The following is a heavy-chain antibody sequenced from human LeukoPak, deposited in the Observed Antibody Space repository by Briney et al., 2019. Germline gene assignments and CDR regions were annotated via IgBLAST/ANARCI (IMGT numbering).Heavy chain of an antibody. D-gene: IGHD3-22*01. V-gene: IGHV3-43D*03. Sequence: GGSLRLSCAASGFTFDDYAMHWVRQAPGKGLEWVSLINWDGGATYYADSVKGRFTISRDNRKNSLYLHMTRLRAEDTAFYYCTKGRSSGYSDGFDYWGREPWSPSPQ. CDR1: GFTFDDYA. J-gene: IGHJ4*02. CDR3: TKGRSSGYSDGFDY. CDR2: INWDGGAT.